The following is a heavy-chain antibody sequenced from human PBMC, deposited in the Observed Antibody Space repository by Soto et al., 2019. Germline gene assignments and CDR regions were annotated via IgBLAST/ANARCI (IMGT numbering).Heavy chain of an antibody. D-gene: IGHD5-12*01. V-gene: IGHV3-48*01. CDR2: ISSSSSTI. CDR3: ASQSSEWLLFAS. Sequence: EVQLVESGGGLVQPGGSLRLSCAASGFTFSSYSMNWVRQAPGKGLEWVSYISSSSSTIYYADSVKGRFTISRDNAKNSLYLQMNSLRAEDTAVYYCASQSSEWLLFASWGQGHLVTVSS. CDR1: GFTFSSYS. J-gene: IGHJ4*02.